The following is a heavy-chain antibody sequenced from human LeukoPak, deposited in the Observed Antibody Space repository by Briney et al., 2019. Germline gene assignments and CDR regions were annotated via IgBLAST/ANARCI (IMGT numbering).Heavy chain of an antibody. V-gene: IGHV3-23*01. CDR1: GFTFSGYS. Sequence: PGGSLRLSCAVSGFTFSGYSMSWVRQAPGKGPEWVSTISGSGDATYYADSVKGRFTISRDNSKNTLYVQMNSLRAEDTAVYYCAKGLAVAGHFDYWGQGTLVTVSS. D-gene: IGHD6-19*01. J-gene: IGHJ4*02. CDR3: AKGLAVAGHFDY. CDR2: ISGSGDAT.